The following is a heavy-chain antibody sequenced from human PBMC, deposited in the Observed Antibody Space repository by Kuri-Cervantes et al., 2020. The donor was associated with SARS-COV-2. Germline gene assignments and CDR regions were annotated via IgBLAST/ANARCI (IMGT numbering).Heavy chain of an antibody. CDR2: IYHSGST. CDR3: ARDRGAYCSSTSCYFGWFDP. Sequence: SETLSLTCTVSGYSISSGYYWGWIRQPPGKGLEWIGSIYHSGSTYYNPSLKSRVTISVDRSKNQFSLKLSSVTAADTAVYYCARDRGAYCSSTSCYFGWFDPWSQGTLVTVSS. D-gene: IGHD2-2*01. V-gene: IGHV4-38-2*02. CDR1: GYSISSGYY. J-gene: IGHJ5*02.